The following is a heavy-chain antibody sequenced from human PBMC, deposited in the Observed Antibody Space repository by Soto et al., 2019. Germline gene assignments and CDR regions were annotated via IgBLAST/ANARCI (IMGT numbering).Heavy chain of an antibody. J-gene: IGHJ3*02. V-gene: IGHV3-23*01. CDR2: ISGSGGST. Sequence: EVQLLESGGGLVQPGGSLRLSCAASGFTFSSYAMSWVRQAPGKGLERVSAISGSGGSTYYADSVKGRFTISRENSKNTLYLQMNSLRAEDTAVYYCAKDRQGNLGYCSGGSCWDAFHTWGQGTMVTVSS. CDR1: GFTFSSYA. D-gene: IGHD2-15*01. CDR3: AKDRQGNLGYCSGGSCWDAFHT.